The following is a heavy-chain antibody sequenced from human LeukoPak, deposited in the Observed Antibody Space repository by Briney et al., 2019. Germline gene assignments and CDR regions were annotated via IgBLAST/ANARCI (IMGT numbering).Heavy chain of an antibody. CDR1: GGSISSSSYY. V-gene: IGHV4-39*07. CDR2: IYYSGST. CDR3: ARVFFYDSSGYPFPFDP. J-gene: IGHJ5*02. D-gene: IGHD3-22*01. Sequence: SETLSLTCTVSGGSISSSSYYWGWLRQPPGRGLEWIGSIYYSGSTYYNPSLKSRVTISVDTSKTQFSLKLSPVTAADTAVYYCARVFFYDSSGYPFPFDPWGQGTLVTVSS.